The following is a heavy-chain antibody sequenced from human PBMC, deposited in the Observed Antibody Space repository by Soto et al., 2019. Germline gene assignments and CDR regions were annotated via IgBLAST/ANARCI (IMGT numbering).Heavy chain of an antibody. CDR3: ARDSSDSGYVY. V-gene: IGHV1-69*01. Sequence: QVQLVQSGAEVKKPVSSVKVSCKASGGTFSSYAISWVLQAPGQGLEWMGGIIPIFGTANYAQKFQGRVTITADESTSTAYMELSSLRSEDTAVYYCARDSSDSGYVYWGQGTLVTVSS. D-gene: IGHD5-12*01. CDR1: GGTFSSYA. CDR2: IIPIFGTA. J-gene: IGHJ4*02.